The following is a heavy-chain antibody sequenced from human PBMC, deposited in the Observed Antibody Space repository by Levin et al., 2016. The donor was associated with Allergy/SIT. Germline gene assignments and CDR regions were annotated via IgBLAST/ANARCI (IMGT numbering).Heavy chain of an antibody. V-gene: IGHV4-59*01. Sequence: SETLSLTCSVSGGSIISYYWSWIRQSPGKGLEWIAYIHSSGSTTYYNPFLKSRATISVDTSKNQFALSLRYVTAADTAVYYCARDDGNGNAFDHWGQGILVTVSS. CDR2: IHSSGST. J-gene: IGHJ4*02. CDR3: ARDDGNGNAFDH. D-gene: IGHD5-24*01. CDR1: GGSIISYY.